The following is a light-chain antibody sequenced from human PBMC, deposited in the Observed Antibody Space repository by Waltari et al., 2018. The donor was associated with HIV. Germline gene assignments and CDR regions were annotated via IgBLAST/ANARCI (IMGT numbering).Light chain of an antibody. Sequence: QSALTQPRSVSGSPGPSLTISCPGPSSAVGAYAYVSWYQQHPGKAPKLIIYDVSQRPSGVPDRFSGSKSGDTASLTISGLQGEDEAEYYCCSYAGAYTVILGGGTKLTVL. CDR2: DVS. V-gene: IGLV2-11*01. CDR1: SSAVGAYAY. CDR3: CSYAGAYTVI. J-gene: IGLJ2*01.